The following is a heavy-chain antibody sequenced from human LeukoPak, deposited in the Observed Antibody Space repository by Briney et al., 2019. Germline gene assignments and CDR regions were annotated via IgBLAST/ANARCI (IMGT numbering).Heavy chain of an antibody. J-gene: IGHJ4*02. CDR3: AKDLYYDSSGYPLFGY. D-gene: IGHD3-22*01. Sequence: PGGSLRLSCAASGFNFSSYWMHWVRQAPGKGLVWISRINYDGTTTSYADSVKGRFTISRDNAKNTLYLQMNSLRAEDTAVYYCAKDLYYDSSGYPLFGYWGQGTLVTVSS. V-gene: IGHV3-74*01. CDR2: INYDGTTT. CDR1: GFNFSSYW.